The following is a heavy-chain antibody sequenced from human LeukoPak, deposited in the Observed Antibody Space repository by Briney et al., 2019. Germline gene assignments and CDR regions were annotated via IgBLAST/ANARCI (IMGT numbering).Heavy chain of an antibody. CDR3: ARERLGVVIFDDAFDV. Sequence: GGSLRLSCAASGFTLTSYAMHWGRQTPGEGLEYVSAISNNGANTYYTASVKGRFIISRDISKNTLYLQMGSLRGDDMGVYYCARERLGVVIFDDAFDVWGQGTMVTVSS. CDR2: ISNNGANT. CDR1: GFTLTSYA. J-gene: IGHJ3*01. V-gene: IGHV3-64*02. D-gene: IGHD3-3*01.